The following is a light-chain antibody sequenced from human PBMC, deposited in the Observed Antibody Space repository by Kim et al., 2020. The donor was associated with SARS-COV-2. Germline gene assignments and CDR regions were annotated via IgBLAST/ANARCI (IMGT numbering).Light chain of an antibody. CDR3: QQYDNLPT. Sequence: DIQMTQSPSSLSASVGDRVTITCQASQDISNYLNWYQQKPGKAPKLLIYDASNLETGVPSRFSGSGSGTDFTFTISSLQPEDIATYNGQQYDNLPTFGGGTKVYIK. V-gene: IGKV1-33*01. CDR1: QDISNY. CDR2: DAS. J-gene: IGKJ4*01.